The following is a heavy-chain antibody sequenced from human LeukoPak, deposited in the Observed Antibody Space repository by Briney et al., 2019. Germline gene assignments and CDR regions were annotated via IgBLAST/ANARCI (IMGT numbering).Heavy chain of an antibody. J-gene: IGHJ6*03. CDR2: IYYSGST. CDR1: GGSISSYY. Sequence: SETLSLTCTVSGGSISSYYWSWIRQPPGKGLEWIGYIYYSGSTNYNPSLKSRVTISVDTSKNQFSLKLSSVTAADTAVYYCARGRDSSSWYFFYYMDVWGKGTTVTVSS. D-gene: IGHD6-13*01. CDR3: ARGRDSSSWYFFYYMDV. V-gene: IGHV4-59*12.